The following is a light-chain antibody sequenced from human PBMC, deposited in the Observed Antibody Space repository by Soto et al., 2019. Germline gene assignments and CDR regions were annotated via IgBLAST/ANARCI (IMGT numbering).Light chain of an antibody. Sequence: QSALAQPRSVSGSPGQSVSISCTGTSSDVGGYTYVSWYQQHPGKAPKVMIYDVSKRPSGVPDRFSGSKSGNTASLTISGLQSDYEADYYCCSYAGRYTYLFGSGT. J-gene: IGLJ1*01. CDR1: SSDVGGYTY. CDR3: CSYAGRYTYL. V-gene: IGLV2-11*01. CDR2: DVS.